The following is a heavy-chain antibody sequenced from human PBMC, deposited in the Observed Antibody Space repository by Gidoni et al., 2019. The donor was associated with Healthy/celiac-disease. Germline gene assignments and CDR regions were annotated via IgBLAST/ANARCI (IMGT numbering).Heavy chain of an antibody. CDR2: IRSKANSYAT. CDR1: GFTFSGSA. J-gene: IGHJ4*02. Sequence: EVQLVESGGGLVQPRGSLKLSCAASGFTFSGSAMHWVRQASGKGLEWVGLIRSKANSYATAYAASVKGRFTISRDDSKNTAYLQMNSLKTEDTAVYYCTRPSGSYGYWGQGTLVTVSS. D-gene: IGHD1-26*01. CDR3: TRPSGSYGY. V-gene: IGHV3-73*02.